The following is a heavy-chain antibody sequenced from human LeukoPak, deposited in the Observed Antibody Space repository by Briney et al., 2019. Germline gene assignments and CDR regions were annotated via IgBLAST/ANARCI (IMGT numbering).Heavy chain of an antibody. D-gene: IGHD6-13*01. V-gene: IGHV3-33*01. CDR1: GFTFSSYG. Sequence: GGSLRLSCAASGFTFSSYGMHWVRQAPGKGLEWVAVIWYDGSNKYYADSVRGRFTISRDNSKNTLYLQMNSLRAEDTAVYYCARQQLAGWFDPWGQGTLVTVSS. CDR2: IWYDGSNK. CDR3: ARQQLAGWFDP. J-gene: IGHJ5*02.